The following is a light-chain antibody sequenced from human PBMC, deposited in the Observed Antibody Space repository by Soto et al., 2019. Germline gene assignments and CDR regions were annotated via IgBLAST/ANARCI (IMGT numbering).Light chain of an antibody. CDR3: LQYYSFPRT. V-gene: IGKV4-1*01. CDR1: ESVLFSAKNKNY. Sequence: DIVLTQSPDSLAVSLGGRASINCKSSESVLFSAKNKNYLSWYQQKPGQPPKLLIYWASTRESGVPDRFSGSGSATNFTLTISSLQAEDVAVYYCLQYYSFPRTFGQGTKVEVK. CDR2: WAS. J-gene: IGKJ1*01.